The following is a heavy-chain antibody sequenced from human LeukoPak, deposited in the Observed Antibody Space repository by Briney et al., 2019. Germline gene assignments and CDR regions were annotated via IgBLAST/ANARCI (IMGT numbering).Heavy chain of an antibody. CDR3: ARRRVPVIVVSTFDS. CDR1: GGSFTKYF. Sequence: SETLSLTCAVNGGSFTKYFWSWVRQSPGKGLEWIGEVADYGSVNYNPSLQSRVTISLDTSKNHFSLKVSSMTAADTAVCYCARRRVPVIVVSTFDSWGQGTLVTVSS. D-gene: IGHD3-22*01. J-gene: IGHJ4*02. V-gene: IGHV4-34*01. CDR2: VADYGSV.